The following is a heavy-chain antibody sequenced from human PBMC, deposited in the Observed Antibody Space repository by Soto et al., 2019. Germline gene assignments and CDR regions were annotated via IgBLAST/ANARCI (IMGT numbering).Heavy chain of an antibody. Sequence: GGSLILSCAASGFTFSSYWMSWVRQAPGKGLEWVANIKQDGSEKYYVDSVKGRFTISRDNAKNSLYLQMNSLRAEDTAVYYCARTPSRYQPYYIDYRGHATVVTLSS. CDR3: ARTPSRYQPYYIDY. CDR1: GFTFSSYW. V-gene: IGHV3-7*01. D-gene: IGHD5-12*01. CDR2: IKQDGSEK. J-gene: IGHJ4*01.